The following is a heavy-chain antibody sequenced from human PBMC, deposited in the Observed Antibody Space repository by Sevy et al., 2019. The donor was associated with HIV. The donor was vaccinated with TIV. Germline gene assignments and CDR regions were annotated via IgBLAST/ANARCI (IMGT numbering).Heavy chain of an antibody. V-gene: IGHV3-53*01. CDR3: VGADRPNQGDF. J-gene: IGHJ4*02. CDR2: IYSDGTT. Sequence: GGSLRLSCAGSGFAFRYYAMHWVRQAPGKGLEWVSIIYSDGTTFYADSVKGRFTISRDNSRNTLYLQMNTLRAEDTAVYYCVGADRPNQGDFWGQGTLVTVSS. D-gene: IGHD6-6*01. CDR1: GFAFRYYA.